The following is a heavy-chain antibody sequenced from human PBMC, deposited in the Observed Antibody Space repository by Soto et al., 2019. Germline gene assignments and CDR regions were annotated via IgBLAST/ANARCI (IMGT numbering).Heavy chain of an antibody. J-gene: IGHJ4*02. CDR1: GFTFSSYA. V-gene: IGHV3-23*01. Sequence: EVQLLESGGGLVQPGGSLRLSCTASGFTFSSYAMSWVRQAPGKGLEWVSAISGSGGNTYYADSVKGRFTISRDNSKNTPYLQMNSLRAEDTAVYYCAKSITARPFDYWGQGALVTVSS. D-gene: IGHD6-6*01. CDR2: ISGSGGNT. CDR3: AKSITARPFDY.